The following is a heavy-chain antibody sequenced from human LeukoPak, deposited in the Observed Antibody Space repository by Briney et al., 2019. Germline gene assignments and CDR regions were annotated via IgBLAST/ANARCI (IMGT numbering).Heavy chain of an antibody. D-gene: IGHD2-2*01. Sequence: SETLSLTCTISGGSISGYYWGWIRQPPGKGLEWIGYINFIGNTNYNPSLKSRVTISEDTTKNLFSLRLSSVTAADTAVYYCARLRGLDCSTTSCSRLNAFDIWGLGTVVTVSS. V-gene: IGHV4-59*08. J-gene: IGHJ3*02. CDR2: INFIGNT. CDR3: ARLRGLDCSTTSCSRLNAFDI. CDR1: GGSISGYY.